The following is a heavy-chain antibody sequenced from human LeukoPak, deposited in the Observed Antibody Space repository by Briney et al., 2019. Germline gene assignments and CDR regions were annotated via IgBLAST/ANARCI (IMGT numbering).Heavy chain of an antibody. Sequence: ASVTVSCTASGYTFTSYDINWVRQATGQGLEWMGWMNPNSGNTGYAQKFQGRVTMTRNTSISTAYMELSSLRSEDTAVYYCARRVISSSSGMGFDYWGQGTLVTVSS. CDR2: MNPNSGNT. J-gene: IGHJ4*02. CDR1: GYTFTSYD. V-gene: IGHV1-8*01. D-gene: IGHD6-6*01. CDR3: ARRVISSSSGMGFDY.